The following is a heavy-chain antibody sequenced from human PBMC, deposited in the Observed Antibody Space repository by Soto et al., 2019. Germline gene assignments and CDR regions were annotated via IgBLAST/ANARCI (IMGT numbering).Heavy chain of an antibody. J-gene: IGHJ4*02. CDR3: ARDLMITFGGVIVEYYFDY. D-gene: IGHD3-16*02. V-gene: IGHV1-46*03. Sequence: ASVKVSCTASGYTFTSYYMHWVRQAPGQGLEWMGIINPSGGSTSYAQKFQGRVTMTRDTSTSTVYMELSSLRSEDTAVYYCARDLMITFGGVIVEYYFDYWGQGTLVTVSS. CDR2: INPSGGST. CDR1: GYTFTSYY.